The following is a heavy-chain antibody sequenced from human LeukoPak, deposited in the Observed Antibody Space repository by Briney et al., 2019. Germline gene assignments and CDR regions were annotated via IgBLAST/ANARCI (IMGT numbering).Heavy chain of an antibody. Sequence: ASVKVSCKASGYTFTSYAMNGLRQAPGQGLEWMGWINTNTGNPPYAQGFTGRFVFSLDTSVSTAYLQISSLKAEDTAVYYCARNDDYSKADYWGQGTLVTVSS. CDR3: ARNDDYSKADY. V-gene: IGHV7-4-1*02. D-gene: IGHD4-11*01. CDR2: INTNTGNP. J-gene: IGHJ4*02. CDR1: GYTFTSYA.